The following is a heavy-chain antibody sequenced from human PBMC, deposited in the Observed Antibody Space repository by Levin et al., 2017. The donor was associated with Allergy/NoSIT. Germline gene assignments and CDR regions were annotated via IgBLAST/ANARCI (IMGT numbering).Heavy chain of an antibody. CDR1: GFSVSNDY. J-gene: IGHJ4*02. D-gene: IGHD3-10*01. V-gene: IGHV3-53*01. CDR3: ARYGGERALDY. Sequence: PGGSLRLSCAASGFSVSNDYMTWVRQAPGKGLEWVSVIYVGDTTYYADSVKGRFTISRDNSKNTLYLQMNSLRAEDTAVYYCARYGGERALDYWGQGTLVTVSS. CDR2: IYVGDTT.